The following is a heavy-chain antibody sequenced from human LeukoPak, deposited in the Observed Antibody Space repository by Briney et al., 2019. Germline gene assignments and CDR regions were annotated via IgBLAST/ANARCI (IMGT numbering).Heavy chain of an antibody. CDR2: VWYDGSDK. CDR3: ARASYYGSGSQDTFDY. J-gene: IGHJ4*02. Sequence: GGSLRLSCATSGFTFSTYGMHWVRQTPGKGLEWVAVVWYDGSDKYYADSVKGRFTISRDNSKNTLYLQMNSLRAEDTAVYYSARASYYGSGSQDTFDYWGQGTLVTVSS. D-gene: IGHD3-10*01. V-gene: IGHV3-33*01. CDR1: GFTFSTYG.